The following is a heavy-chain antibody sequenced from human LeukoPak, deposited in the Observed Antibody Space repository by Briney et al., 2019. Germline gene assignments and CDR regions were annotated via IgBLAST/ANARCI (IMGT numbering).Heavy chain of an antibody. CDR2: IYHSGST. CDR3: ASARYYDAFDI. CDR1: GGSISSSNW. D-gene: IGHD3-9*01. Sequence: SETLSLTCAVSGGSISSSNWWSWVRQPPGKGLEWIGEIYHSGSTNYNPSLKSRVTISVGKSKNQFSLKLSSVTAADTAVYYCASARYYDAFDIWGQGTMVTVSS. V-gene: IGHV4-4*02. J-gene: IGHJ3*02.